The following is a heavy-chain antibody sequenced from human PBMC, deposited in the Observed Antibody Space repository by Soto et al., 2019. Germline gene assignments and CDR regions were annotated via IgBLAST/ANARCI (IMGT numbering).Heavy chain of an antibody. D-gene: IGHD2-2*01. V-gene: IGHV3-30*18. CDR3: AKPSLGYCSSTSCSRSSEFDY. CDR2: ISYDGSNK. Sequence: GGSLRLSCAASGFTFSSYGMHWVRQAPGKGLEWVAVISYDGSNKYYADSVKGRFTISRDNSKNTLYLQMNSLRAEDTAVYYCAKPSLGYCSSTSCSRSSEFDYWGPGTLVTV. CDR1: GFTFSSYG. J-gene: IGHJ4*02.